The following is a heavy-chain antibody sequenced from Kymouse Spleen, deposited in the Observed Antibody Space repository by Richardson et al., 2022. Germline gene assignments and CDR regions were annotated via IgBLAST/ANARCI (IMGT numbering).Heavy chain of an antibody. D-gene: IGHD7-27*02. CDR3: ARANWGNFDY. CDR1: GGSISSYY. V-gene: IGHV4-59*01. J-gene: IGHJ4*02. CDR2: IYYSGST. Sequence: QVQLQESGPGLVKPSETLSLTCTVSGGSISSYYWSWIRQPPGKGLEWIGYIYYSGSTNYNPSLKSRVTISVDTSKNQFSLKLSSVTAADTAVYYCARANWGNFDYWGQGTLVTVSS.